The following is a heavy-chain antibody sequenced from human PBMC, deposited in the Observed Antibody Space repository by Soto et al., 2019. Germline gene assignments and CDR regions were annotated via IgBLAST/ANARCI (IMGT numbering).Heavy chain of an antibody. J-gene: IGHJ4*02. Sequence: EVQLVESGGGLIQPGGSLKLSCAASGFTVGNNYMSWVRHAPGKGLEWVSLIYSTGTTKYADSVKGRFTVSRDNAKNTLYLQMNSLSAEDTAVYYCAKDGRGSGSHYNSFGYWGQGTLVTVSS. CDR3: AKDGRGSGSHYNSFGY. CDR1: GFTVGNNY. CDR2: IYSTGTT. V-gene: IGHV3-53*01. D-gene: IGHD3-10*01.